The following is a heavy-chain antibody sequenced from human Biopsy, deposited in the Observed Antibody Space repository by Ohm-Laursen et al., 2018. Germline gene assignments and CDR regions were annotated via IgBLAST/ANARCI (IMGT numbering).Heavy chain of an antibody. Sequence: TLTLTCTFSGFSLRTRGMSVAWIRQPPGKGPEWIGDISDSGSTNYKPSLKSRVIISVDTSKTQFSLNLSSVTAADTAVYYCARRGSGGRSFDHWGQGTLVTVSS. D-gene: IGHD2-15*01. CDR3: ARRGSGGRSFDH. J-gene: IGHJ4*02. CDR1: GFSLRTRGMS. V-gene: IGHV4-61*05. CDR2: ISDSGST.